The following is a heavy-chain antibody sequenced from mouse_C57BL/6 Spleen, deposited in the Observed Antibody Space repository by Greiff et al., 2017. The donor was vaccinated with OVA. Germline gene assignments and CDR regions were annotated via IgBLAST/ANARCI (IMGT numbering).Heavy chain of an antibody. V-gene: IGHV1-69*01. CDR2: IDPSDSYT. CDR3: ARGGGYFDV. CDR1: GYTFTSYW. Sequence: VKLQQPGAELVMPGASVKLSCKASGYTFTSYWMHWVKQRPGQGLEWIGEIDPSDSYTNYNQKFKGKSTLTVDKSSSTAYMQLSSLTSEDSAVYYCARGGGYFDVWGTGTTVTVSS. J-gene: IGHJ1*03.